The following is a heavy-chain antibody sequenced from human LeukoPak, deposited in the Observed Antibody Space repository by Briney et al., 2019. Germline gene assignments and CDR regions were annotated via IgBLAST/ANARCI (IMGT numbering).Heavy chain of an antibody. J-gene: IGHJ4*02. CDR1: GHSVAIKNAG. CDR3: ARGMGAPYGMYYFDY. D-gene: IGHD1-1*01. CDR2: TFYRSKLPN. Sequence: SQTLSLTCAISGHSVAIKNAGWNWSRQSPSKGLEWLGRTFYRSKLPNEYAASVNSRIAIIPDSSKNQISLQVTSVTPEDKAVYYCARGMGAPYGMYYFDYWGKGALVTVSS. V-gene: IGHV6-1*01.